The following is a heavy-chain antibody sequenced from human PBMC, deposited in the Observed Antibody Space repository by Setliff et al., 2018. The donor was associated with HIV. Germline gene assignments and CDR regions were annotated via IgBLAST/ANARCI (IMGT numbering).Heavy chain of an antibody. J-gene: IGHJ1*01. V-gene: IGHV5-51*01. CDR3: ATWTRAETSENFQH. CDR2: IYPGDSDT. Sequence: GESLKISCKVSGYSFISYWIGWVRQMPGKGLEWMGIIYPGDSDTRYSPSFQGQVTISADKSISTAYVQWSSLKASDTAMYYCATWTRAETSENFQHWGQGTLVTVSS. CDR1: GYSFISYW. D-gene: IGHD4-17*01.